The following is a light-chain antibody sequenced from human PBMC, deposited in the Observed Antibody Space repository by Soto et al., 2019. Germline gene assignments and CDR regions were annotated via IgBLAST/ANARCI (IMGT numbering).Light chain of an antibody. J-gene: IGLJ3*02. CDR3: CSFAGSYTFWV. Sequence: QSVLTQPRSVSGSPGQSVTISCTGTSSDVGDYNYVSWYQHYPGKAPKLLIYDVSKRPSGVPDRFSGSKSGDTASLTISGLQAEEEADYYCCSFAGSYTFWVFGGGTKLTVL. V-gene: IGLV2-11*01. CDR2: DVS. CDR1: SSDVGDYNY.